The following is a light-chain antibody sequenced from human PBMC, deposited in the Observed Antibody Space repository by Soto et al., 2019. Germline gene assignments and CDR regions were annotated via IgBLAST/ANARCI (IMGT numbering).Light chain of an antibody. CDR2: EVS. V-gene: IGLV2-14*01. Sequence: QSALTQPASVSGSPGQSFTISCTGTSSDVGGYNYVSWYQQHPGKAPKLMIYEVSNRPSGVSNRFSGSKSGNTASLTISGLQADDEADYYCSSYTINSTPYVFGTGTKLTVL. CDR1: SSDVGGYNY. CDR3: SSYTINSTPYV. J-gene: IGLJ1*01.